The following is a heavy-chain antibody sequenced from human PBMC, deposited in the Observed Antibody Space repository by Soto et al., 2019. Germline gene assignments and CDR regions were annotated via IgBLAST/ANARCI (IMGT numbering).Heavy chain of an antibody. CDR2: ISYDGSNK. D-gene: IGHD2-8*02. Sequence: PGGSLRLSCAASGFRFNEYGMHWVRQAPGKGLECVAVISYDGSNKYYADSVKGRFTISRDNSKNTLYLQMEGLRPEDTAVYYCAKDTVPGLWGQGTMVTVSS. CDR3: AKDTVPGL. CDR1: GFRFNEYG. V-gene: IGHV3-30*18. J-gene: IGHJ3*01.